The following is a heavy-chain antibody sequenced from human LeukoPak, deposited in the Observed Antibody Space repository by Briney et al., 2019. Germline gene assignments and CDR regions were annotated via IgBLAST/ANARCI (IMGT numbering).Heavy chain of an antibody. CDR2: ISGSGGST. D-gene: IGHD1-20*01. V-gene: IGHV3-23*01. CDR1: AFTFSIYA. J-gene: IGHJ3*02. CDR3: AREGVTDEAFDI. Sequence: GGSLRLSCAASAFTFSIYAMSWVRQAPGKGLGWVSTISGSGGSTHYADSVKGRFTISRDNSKNTLYLQMNSLRAEDTAVYYCAREGVTDEAFDIWGQGTMVTVSS.